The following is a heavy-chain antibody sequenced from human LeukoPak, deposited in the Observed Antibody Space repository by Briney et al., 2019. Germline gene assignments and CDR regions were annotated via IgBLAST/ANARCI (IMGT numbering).Heavy chain of an antibody. CDR2: INFNRGST. CDR1: GFTFSSSA. CDR3: ATWSGYHHVY. J-gene: IGHJ4*02. Sequence: PGGSLRLSCAASGFTFSSSAMHWVRQAPGKGLEYVSAINFNRGSTYYANSVKDRFTISRDNSKNTLYLQMGSLRAEDMAVYYCATWSGYHHVYWGQGTLVTVSS. D-gene: IGHD3-3*01. V-gene: IGHV3-64*01.